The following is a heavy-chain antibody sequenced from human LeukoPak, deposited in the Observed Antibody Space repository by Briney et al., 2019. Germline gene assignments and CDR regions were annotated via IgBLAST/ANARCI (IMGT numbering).Heavy chain of an antibody. D-gene: IGHD2-8*01. CDR2: IYFPGSP. V-gene: IGHV4-59*12. CDR1: GGSISSYY. Sequence: SETLTLTCTVPGGSISSYYCSWIRQPPGKGLEWIGYIYFPGSPNDNPSLNSRVTISVDTSNNQFSLKLSSVTAADTAVYYCARRYCTNGVCYLVYWGQGTLVTVSS. J-gene: IGHJ4*02. CDR3: ARRYCTNGVCYLVY.